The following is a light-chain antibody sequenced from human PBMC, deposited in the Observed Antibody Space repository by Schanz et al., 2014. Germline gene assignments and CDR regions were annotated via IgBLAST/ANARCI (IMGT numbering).Light chain of an antibody. CDR1: SSDVGGYKY. J-gene: IGLJ2*01. CDR2: DVS. Sequence: QSALTQPASVSGSPGQSITITCTGTSSDVGGYKYVSWFQQHPGKAPKLLIYDVSNRPSGVSYRFSGSRSGSTASLTVSGLQAEDEADYYCSSYTSSSSVVFGGGTKLTVL. V-gene: IGLV2-14*01. CDR3: SSYTSSSSVV.